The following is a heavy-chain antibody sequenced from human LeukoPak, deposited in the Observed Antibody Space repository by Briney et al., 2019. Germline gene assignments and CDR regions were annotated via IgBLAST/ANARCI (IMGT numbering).Heavy chain of an antibody. D-gene: IGHD3-10*01. V-gene: IGHV3-21*01. J-gene: IGHJ3*02. CDR2: ISSSSSYI. Sequence: GGSLRLSCAASGFTFSSYSMNWVRQAPGKGLEWVSSISSSSSYIYYADSVKGRFTISRDNAKNSLYLQMNSLRAEDTAVYYCARDRLWFGELLQFVDPPDAFDIWGQGTMVTVSS. CDR1: GFTFSSYS. CDR3: ARDRLWFGELLQFVDPPDAFDI.